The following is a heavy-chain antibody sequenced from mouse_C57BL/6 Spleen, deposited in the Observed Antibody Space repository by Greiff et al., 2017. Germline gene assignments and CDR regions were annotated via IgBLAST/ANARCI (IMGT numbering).Heavy chain of an antibody. CDR3: ARHYYGSSYGYFDV. CDR2: IYPGDGDT. CDR1: GYAFSSYW. V-gene: IGHV1-80*01. Sequence: VQLQQSGASVKISCKASGYAFSSYWMNWVKQRPGKGLEWIGQIYPGDGDTNYNGKFKGKATLTADKSSSTAYMQLSSLTSEDSAVYFCARHYYGSSYGYFDVWGTGTTVTVSS. J-gene: IGHJ1*03. D-gene: IGHD1-1*01.